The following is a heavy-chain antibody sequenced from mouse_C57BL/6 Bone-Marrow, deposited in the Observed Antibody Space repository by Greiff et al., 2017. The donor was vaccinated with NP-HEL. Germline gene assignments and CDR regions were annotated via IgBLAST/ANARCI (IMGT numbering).Heavy chain of an antibody. CDR2: ISDGGSYT. J-gene: IGHJ3*01. D-gene: IGHD2-2*01. V-gene: IGHV5-4*03. CDR1: GFTFSSYA. CDR3: ARPMVTASWFAY. Sequence: EVKLVESGGGLVKPGGSLKLSCAASGFTFSSYAMSWVRQTPEKRLEWVATISDGGSYTYYPDNAKNNLYLQMSHLKSEDTAMYYCARPMVTASWFAYWGQGTLVTVSA.